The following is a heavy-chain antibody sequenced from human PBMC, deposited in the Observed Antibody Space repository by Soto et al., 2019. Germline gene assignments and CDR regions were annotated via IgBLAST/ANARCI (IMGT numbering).Heavy chain of an antibody. V-gene: IGHV3-33*01. CDR3: ARGRRYCSSTICYHYYGMDV. J-gene: IGHJ6*02. CDR1: GFTFSSYG. CDR2: IWYDGSNK. Sequence: GGSQRLSCAASGFTFSSYGMHWVRQAPGKGLEWVAVIWYDGSNKYYADSVKGRFTISRDNSKNTLYLQMNSLRAEDTAVYYCARGRRYCSSTICYHYYGMDVWGQGTTVTVSS. D-gene: IGHD2-2*01.